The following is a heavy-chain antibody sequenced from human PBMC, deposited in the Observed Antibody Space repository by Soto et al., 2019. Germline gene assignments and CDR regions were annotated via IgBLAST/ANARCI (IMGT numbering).Heavy chain of an antibody. CDR1: GYTFTNYG. V-gene: IGHV1-18*01. CDR3: AQMSRTEAAARWFY. CDR2: INIYNGNT. Sequence: VQLVQSGSEVKKPGASVKVSCKTSGYTFTNYGVSWVRQAPGQGLEWLGWINIYNGNTNYAQRFQGRVTMTADTSTRTAYIDMRKLRFNNTAVYICAQMSRTEAAARWFYWGQGTLVTVSS. D-gene: IGHD2-2*01. J-gene: IGHJ1*01.